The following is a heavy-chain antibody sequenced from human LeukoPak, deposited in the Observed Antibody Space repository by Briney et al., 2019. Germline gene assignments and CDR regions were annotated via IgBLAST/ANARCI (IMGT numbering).Heavy chain of an antibody. CDR1: GFTFSSYS. CDR2: ISSSSTI. V-gene: IGHV3-48*01. Sequence: PGGSLRLSCAASGFTFSSYSMNWVRQAPGKGLEWVSYISSSSTIYYADSVKGRFTISRDNAKNSLYLQMNSLRAEDTAVYYCAREDYGYSYGSVDYWGQGTLVTVSS. CDR3: AREDYGYSYGSVDY. J-gene: IGHJ4*02. D-gene: IGHD5-18*01.